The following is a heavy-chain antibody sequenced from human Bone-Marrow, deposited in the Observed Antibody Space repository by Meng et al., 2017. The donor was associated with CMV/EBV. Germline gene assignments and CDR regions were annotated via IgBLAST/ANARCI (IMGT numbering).Heavy chain of an antibody. D-gene: IGHD1-26*01. V-gene: IGHV4-34*01. Sequence: CAVYGGSFSGYYWSWIRQPPGKGLEWIGEINHSGSTNYNPSLKSRVTISVDTSKNQFSLKLSSVTAADTAVYYCARGRRYSGSYYGEWGQGTLVTVS. CDR1: GGSFSGYY. J-gene: IGHJ4*02. CDR3: ARGRRYSGSYYGE. CDR2: INHSGST.